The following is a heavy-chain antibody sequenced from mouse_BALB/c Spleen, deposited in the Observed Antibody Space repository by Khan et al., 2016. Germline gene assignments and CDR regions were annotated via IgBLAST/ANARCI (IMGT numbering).Heavy chain of an antibody. CDR3: SRSPYGYWFAY. D-gene: IGHD2-2*01. CDR1: GFNIKDTY. CDR2: IDPANGNT. J-gene: IGHJ3*01. V-gene: IGHV14-3*02. Sequence: EVQLQESGAELVKPGASVKLSCTASGFNIKDTYIHWVKQRPEQGLEWIGRIDPANGNTKSDPKFQGKATITAATSSNTAYLQLSSLTSEDTDVYYCSRSPYGYWFAYWGQGTLVTVSA.